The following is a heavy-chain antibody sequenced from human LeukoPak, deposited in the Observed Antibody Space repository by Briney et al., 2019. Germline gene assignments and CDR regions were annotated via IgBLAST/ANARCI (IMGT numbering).Heavy chain of an antibody. CDR3: ATRTTYYYDSSGYYYDWFDP. D-gene: IGHD3-22*01. CDR2: IYDSGST. J-gene: IGHJ5*02. Sequence: SETLSLTCSVSGGSMTNLYWTWIRQPPGKGLEWIGDIYDSGSTRYNTSLESRVTISVDTSKNQFSLKLSSVTAADTAVYYCATRTTYYYDSSGYYYDWFDPWGQGTLVTVSS. V-gene: IGHV4-59*01. CDR1: GGSMTNLY.